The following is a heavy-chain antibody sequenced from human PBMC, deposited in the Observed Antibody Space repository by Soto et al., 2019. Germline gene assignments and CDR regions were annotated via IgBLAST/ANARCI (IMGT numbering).Heavy chain of an antibody. J-gene: IGHJ6*02. Sequence: QVQLVQSGAEVKKPGSSVKVSCKASGGTFSSYAISWVRQAPGQGLEWMGGIIPIFGTANYAQKFQGRVTITADESTSTAYMELSSLRSEDTAVYYCARAEYYGSGSYYNVYGMDVWGQGTTVTVSS. D-gene: IGHD3-10*01. CDR3: ARAEYYGSGSYYNVYGMDV. CDR2: IIPIFGTA. V-gene: IGHV1-69*12. CDR1: GGTFSSYA.